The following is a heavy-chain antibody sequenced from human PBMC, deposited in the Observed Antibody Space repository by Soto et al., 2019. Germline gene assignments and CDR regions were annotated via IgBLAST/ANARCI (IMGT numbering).Heavy chain of an antibody. D-gene: IGHD3-9*01. Sequence: SVKVSCKASGGTFSSYAISWVRQAPGQGLEWMGGIIPIFGTANYAQKFQGRVTITADESTSTAYMELSSLRSEDTAVYYCASAYDILTGYYTHYYYGMDVWGQGTTVTVSS. CDR2: IIPIFGTA. V-gene: IGHV1-69*13. J-gene: IGHJ6*02. CDR3: ASAYDILTGYYTHYYYGMDV. CDR1: GGTFSSYA.